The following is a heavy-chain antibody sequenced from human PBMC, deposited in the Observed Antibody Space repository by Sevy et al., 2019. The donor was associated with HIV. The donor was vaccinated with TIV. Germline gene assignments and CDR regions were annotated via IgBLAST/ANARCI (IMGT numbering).Heavy chain of an antibody. D-gene: IGHD5-12*01. V-gene: IGHV3-30*02. J-gene: IGHJ6*03. CDR2: IRYDGSNK. Sequence: GGSLRLSCAASGFTFSSYGMHWVRQAPGKGLEWVAFIRYDGSNKYYADSVKGRFTISRDNSKNTQYLQMNSLRAEYMAVYYCAKVSGGGATTYYYYMDVWGKGTTVTVS. CDR1: GFTFSSYG. CDR3: AKVSGGGATTYYYYMDV.